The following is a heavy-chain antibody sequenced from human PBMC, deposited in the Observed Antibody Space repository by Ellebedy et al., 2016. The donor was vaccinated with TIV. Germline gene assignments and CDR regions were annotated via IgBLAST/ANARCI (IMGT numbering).Heavy chain of an antibody. D-gene: IGHD2-2*01. J-gene: IGHJ4*02. CDR2: IYYSGST. CDR1: GGSISSYY. Sequence: SETLSLTXTVSGGSISSYYWSWIRQPPGKGLEWIGYIYYSGSTNYNPSLKSRVTISVDTSKNQFSLKLSSVTAADTAVYYCARGLSTLDYWGQGTLVTVSS. V-gene: IGHV4-59*01. CDR3: ARGLSTLDY.